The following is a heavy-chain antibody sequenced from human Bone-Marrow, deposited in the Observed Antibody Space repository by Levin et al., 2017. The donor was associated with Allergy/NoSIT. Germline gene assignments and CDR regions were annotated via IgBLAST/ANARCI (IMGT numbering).Heavy chain of an antibody. J-gene: IGHJ4*02. D-gene: IGHD2-21*02. CDR3: AKGGMCGGDCYSDYFDF. V-gene: IGHV3-23*01. CDR1: GFRFRSFS. Sequence: GGSLRLSCAASGFRFRSFSMSWVRQAPGKGLEWVAAISASGDRTKYTDSVKGRFSISRDTSKEMVYLEMNSLRGDDTAIYYCAKGGMCGGDCYSDYFDFWGQGTTVTVSS. CDR2: ISASGDRT.